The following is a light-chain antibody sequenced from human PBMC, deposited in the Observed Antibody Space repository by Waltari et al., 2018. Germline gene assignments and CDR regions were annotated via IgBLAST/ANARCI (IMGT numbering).Light chain of an antibody. CDR3: AAWDDSLSAYV. V-gene: IGLV1-44*01. CDR1: SSNIGSND. Sequence: QPALTQPPSASGTPGQWVSVSCSGSSSNIGSNDVTWYQQLPGMAPKLLIYYDKQRPSGVPDRVSGSKSGTSASLAISGLQSEDEADYICAAWDDSLSAYVFGTGTKVTVL. CDR2: YDK. J-gene: IGLJ1*01.